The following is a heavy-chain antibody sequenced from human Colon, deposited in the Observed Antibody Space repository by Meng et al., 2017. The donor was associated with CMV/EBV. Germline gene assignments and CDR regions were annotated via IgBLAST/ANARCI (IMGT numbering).Heavy chain of an antibody. J-gene: IGHJ6*02. V-gene: IGHV3-48*03. CDR1: GFRFSSYE. Sequence: GGSLRLSCAASGFRFSSYEMNWVRQVPGKGLESIAYISHTGDKIYYADSVQGRFTISRDNAKNSLYLQMNSLRAEDTAVYYCARHPILGVPAAPADYYYYYGMDVWGQGTTVTVSS. CDR3: ARHPILGVPAAPADYYYYYGMDV. CDR2: ISHTGDKI. D-gene: IGHD2-2*01.